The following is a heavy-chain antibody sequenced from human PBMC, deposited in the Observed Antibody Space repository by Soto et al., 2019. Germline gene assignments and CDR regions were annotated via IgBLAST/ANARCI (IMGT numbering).Heavy chain of an antibody. V-gene: IGHV4-39*01. D-gene: IGHD3-3*01. Sequence: QLQLQESGPGLVKPSETLSLTCTVSGGSISSSSYYWGWIRQPPGKGLEWIGSIYYSGSTYYNPSLKSRVTISVDTSKNQFSLKLTSVTAADTAVYYCARHLWSGYLNCFDPWGQGTLVTVSS. CDR1: GGSISSSSYY. J-gene: IGHJ5*02. CDR2: IYYSGST. CDR3: ARHLWSGYLNCFDP.